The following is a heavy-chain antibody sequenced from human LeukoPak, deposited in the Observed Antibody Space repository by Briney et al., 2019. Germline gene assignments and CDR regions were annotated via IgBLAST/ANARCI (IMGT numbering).Heavy chain of an antibody. CDR2: ISAYNGDT. J-gene: IGHJ4*02. D-gene: IGHD6-6*01. V-gene: IGHV1-18*01. Sequence: GASVKVSCKASAYNFISYGISWVRLVPGQGLEWMGWISAYNGDTNYAQSFQGRVTMTTDTSTSTAYMELRSLNSDDTAVYYCARNAFNTSSENYFDFWGRGTLVTVSS. CDR3: ARNAFNTSSENYFDF. CDR1: AYNFISYG.